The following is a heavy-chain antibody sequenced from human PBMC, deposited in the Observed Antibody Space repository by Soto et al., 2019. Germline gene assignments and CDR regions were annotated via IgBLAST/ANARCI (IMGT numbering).Heavy chain of an antibody. D-gene: IGHD1-26*01. CDR2: IYYSGNT. Sequence: SETLSLTCALSGGSITGHYWTWIRQPPGKGLEWIGYIYYSGNTHYNPSLESRVTISVDASKNQFSLNVSSVTAADMAVYYCARVWYGGSIHFDYWGRGTLVTVSS. J-gene: IGHJ4*02. CDR3: ARVWYGGSIHFDY. CDR1: GGSITGHY. V-gene: IGHV4-59*08.